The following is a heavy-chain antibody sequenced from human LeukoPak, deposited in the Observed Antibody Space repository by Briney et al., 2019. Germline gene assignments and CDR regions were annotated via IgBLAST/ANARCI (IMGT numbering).Heavy chain of an antibody. J-gene: IGHJ6*02. CDR1: GFTFSSYG. Sequence: QPKRSLRLSCAASGFTFSSYGMHWVRQAPGKGLEWVAVISYDGSSKFYADSVKGRFTISRDNAKNTLYLQMKSLRAEDSGVYYCARRRTNYYYHYGMDVWGQGTTVTVSS. CDR3: ARRRTNYYYHYGMDV. V-gene: IGHV3-30*03. CDR2: ISYDGSSK.